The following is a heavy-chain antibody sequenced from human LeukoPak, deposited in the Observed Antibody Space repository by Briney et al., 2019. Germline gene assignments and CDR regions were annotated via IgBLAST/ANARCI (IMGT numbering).Heavy chain of an antibody. V-gene: IGHV4-61*02. Sequence: SETLSLTCTVSGGSISSGSYYWSWIRQPAGKGLEWIGRIYTSGSTNYNPSLKSRVTISVDTSKNQFSLKLSSVTAADTAVYYCARASRWLQSLDYWGQGTLVTVSS. CDR3: ARASRWLQSLDY. J-gene: IGHJ4*02. CDR1: GGSISSGSYY. CDR2: IYTSGST. D-gene: IGHD5-24*01.